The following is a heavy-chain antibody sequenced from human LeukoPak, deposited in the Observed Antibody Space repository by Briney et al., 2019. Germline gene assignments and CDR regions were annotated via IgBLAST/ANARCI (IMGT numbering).Heavy chain of an antibody. Sequence: SETLSLTCAVYGGSFSGYYWSWIRQPPGKGLEWIGEINHSGSTNYNPSLKSRVTISVDTSKNQFSLKLSSVTAADTAVYYCARLRGGSYDFWSGAGFDYWGQGTLVTVSS. D-gene: IGHD3-3*01. CDR3: ARLRGGSYDFWSGAGFDY. CDR2: INHSGST. CDR1: GGSFSGYY. V-gene: IGHV4-34*01. J-gene: IGHJ4*02.